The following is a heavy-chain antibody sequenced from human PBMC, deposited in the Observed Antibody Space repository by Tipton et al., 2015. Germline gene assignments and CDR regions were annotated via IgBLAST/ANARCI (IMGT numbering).Heavy chain of an antibody. Sequence: TLSLTCDVSGYSISSGYYWSWIRQPPGKGLEWIGSFFHSGNTFHNPSLRSRVIISVDTSKNQISLKMSSVTASDTAVYYCARARGRHGGLFDSWGQGILVTVSS. CDR1: GYSISSGYY. CDR2: FFHSGNT. J-gene: IGHJ4*02. V-gene: IGHV4-38-2*01. CDR3: ARARGRHGGLFDS. D-gene: IGHD4-23*01.